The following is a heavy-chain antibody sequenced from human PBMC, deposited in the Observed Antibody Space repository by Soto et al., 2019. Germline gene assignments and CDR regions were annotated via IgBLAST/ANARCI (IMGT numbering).Heavy chain of an antibody. V-gene: IGHV3-23*01. CDR1: GFTFSSYA. CDR2: ISGSGGST. D-gene: IGHD4-17*01. Sequence: GGSLRLSCAASGFTFSSYAMSWVRQAPGKGLEWVSAISGSGGSTYYADSVKGRFTISRDNSKNTLYLQMNSLRAEDTAVYYCAKARPKTDDYGDYERKNYYYYMDVWGKGTTVTVSS. J-gene: IGHJ6*03. CDR3: AKARPKTDDYGDYERKNYYYYMDV.